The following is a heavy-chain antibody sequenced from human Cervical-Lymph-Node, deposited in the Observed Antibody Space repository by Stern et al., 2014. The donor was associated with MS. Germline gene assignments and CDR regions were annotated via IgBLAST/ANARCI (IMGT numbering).Heavy chain of an antibody. CDR1: GLSLNTDGVA. V-gene: IGHV2-5*02. CDR2: IFRDDEK. CDR3: AHRRTAFYFFDY. J-gene: IGHJ4*02. D-gene: IGHD3-10*01. Sequence: QVTLKESGPALVKPTQSLTLTCTFSGLSLNTDGVAVGWIRQHPGKAPESLAVIFRDDEKKYSPSLQTRLAISMDTSKNQVVLNMANMDPLDTGTYYCAHRRTAFYFFDYWGQGILVTVSS.